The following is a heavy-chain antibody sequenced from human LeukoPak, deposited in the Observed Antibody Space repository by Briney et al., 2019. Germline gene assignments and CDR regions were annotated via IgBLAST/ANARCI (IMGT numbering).Heavy chain of an antibody. Sequence: SETLSLTCIVSGGSIRNYFWSWIRQPPGKGLEWIGHIYYTGSTNYNPSLKSRVTISVDTSNNQFSLKLSSVSAADTAVYYCARPHPLYGSGSYVSGGQGTLVTVSS. CDR2: IYYTGST. D-gene: IGHD3-10*01. V-gene: IGHV4-59*08. CDR3: ARPHPLYGSGSYVS. CDR1: GGSIRNYF. J-gene: IGHJ4*02.